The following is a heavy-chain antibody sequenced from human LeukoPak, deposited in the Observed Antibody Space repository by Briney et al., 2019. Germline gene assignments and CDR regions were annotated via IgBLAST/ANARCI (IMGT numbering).Heavy chain of an antibody. CDR2: FDPEDGEA. CDR1: GYTLTELS. V-gene: IGHV1-24*01. Sequence: ASVKVSCKVSGYTLTELSMHWVRPARGKGGEWMGGFDPEDGEAICARRLQGRVTRNEDRCTDAAYMELGSLGSERTAGDYCASVDRRGYHRHYFDYWGQGRLVTASS. D-gene: IGHD5-18*01. CDR3: ASVDRRGYHRHYFDY. J-gene: IGHJ4*02.